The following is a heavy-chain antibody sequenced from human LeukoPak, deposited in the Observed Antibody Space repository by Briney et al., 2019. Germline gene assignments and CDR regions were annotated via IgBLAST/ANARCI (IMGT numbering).Heavy chain of an antibody. V-gene: IGHV1-18*04. D-gene: IGHD2-21*02. CDR2: ISAYNGNT. Sequence: SVKVSCTASGYTFTSYGIRWVRQAPGQGLGWMGWISAYNGNTNYAQKLQGRVTMTTDTSTSTEYMELRRLRSDDTGVYYCARDRNMVTGLYYFDYWGQGTLVSVCS. CDR1: GYTFTSYG. CDR3: ARDRNMVTGLYYFDY. J-gene: IGHJ4*02.